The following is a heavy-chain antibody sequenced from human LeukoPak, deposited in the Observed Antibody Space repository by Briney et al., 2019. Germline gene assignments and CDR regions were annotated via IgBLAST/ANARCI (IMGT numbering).Heavy chain of an antibody. CDR2: IKQDGSEK. CDR3: ARKNGDYGYFDY. D-gene: IGHD4-17*01. V-gene: IGHV3-7*01. Sequence: PSETLSLTCTVSGGSISSSSYYWGWIRQPPGKGLEWVANIKQDGSEKYYVDSVKGRFTISRDNAKNSLYLQMNSLRAEDTAVYYCARKNGDYGYFDYWGQGTLVTVSS. CDR1: GGSISSSSYY. J-gene: IGHJ4*02.